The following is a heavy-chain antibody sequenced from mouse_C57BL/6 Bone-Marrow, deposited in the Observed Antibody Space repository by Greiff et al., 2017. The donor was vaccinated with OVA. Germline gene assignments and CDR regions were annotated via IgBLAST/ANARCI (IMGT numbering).Heavy chain of an antibody. Sequence: EVKLMESGPELVKPGDSVKISCKASGYSFTGYFMNWVMQSHGKSLEWIGRINPYNGDTFYNQKFKGKATLTVDKSSSTAHMALRSLTSEDSAVYYCARPYYYGSRGWFAYWGQGTLVTVSA. CDR2: INPYNGDT. D-gene: IGHD1-1*01. CDR3: ARPYYYGSRGWFAY. V-gene: IGHV1-20*01. J-gene: IGHJ3*01. CDR1: GYSFTGYF.